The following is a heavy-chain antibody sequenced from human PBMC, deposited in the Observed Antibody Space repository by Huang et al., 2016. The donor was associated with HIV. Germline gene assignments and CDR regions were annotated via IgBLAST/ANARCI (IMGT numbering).Heavy chain of an antibody. V-gene: IGHV3-7*03. J-gene: IGHJ6*02. Sequence: VESGGRLVQPGGSIGLSCVGSTFRFGAYWMSWVRQLPGKGLEWVANIRQDESEKYYVDSVKGRCNISRDNAKKVVFLEMNNVRVEDTATYFCATKTAGMDIWGQGTTVTVS. CDR3: ATKTAGMDI. CDR2: IRQDESEK. CDR1: TFRFGAYW. D-gene: IGHD1-7*01.